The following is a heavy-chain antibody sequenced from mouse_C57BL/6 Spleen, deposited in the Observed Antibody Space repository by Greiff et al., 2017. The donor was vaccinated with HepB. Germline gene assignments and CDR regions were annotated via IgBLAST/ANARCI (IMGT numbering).Heavy chain of an antibody. Sequence: QVQLKQSGPGLVQPSQSLSITCTVSGFSLTSYGVHWVRQSPGTGLEWLGVIWSGGSTDYNAAFISSLSISKDNSKSQVFFKMNSLQADDTAIYYCARNYYGSSYPFAYWGQGTLVTVSA. J-gene: IGHJ3*01. CDR2: IWSGGST. V-gene: IGHV2-2*01. D-gene: IGHD1-1*01. CDR1: GFSLTSYG. CDR3: ARNYYGSSYPFAY.